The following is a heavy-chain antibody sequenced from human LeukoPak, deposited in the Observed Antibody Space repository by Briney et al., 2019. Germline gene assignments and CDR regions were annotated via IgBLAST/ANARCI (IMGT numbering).Heavy chain of an antibody. J-gene: IGHJ6*03. V-gene: IGHV1-2*02. CDR1: GYTFTGYY. CDR2: INPNSGGT. CDR3: ARGSGSSSWYDYYYYYYMDV. Sequence: ASVKVSCKASGYTFTGYYMHWVRQAPGQGLEWMGWINPNSGGTNYAQKFQGRVTMTRDTSISTAYMELRRLRSDDTAVYYCARGSGSSSWYDYYYYYYMDVWGKGTTVTISS. D-gene: IGHD6-13*01.